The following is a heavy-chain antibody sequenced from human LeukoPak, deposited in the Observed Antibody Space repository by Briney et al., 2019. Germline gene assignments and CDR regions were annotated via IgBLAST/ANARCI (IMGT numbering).Heavy chain of an antibody. CDR3: AREEVGATLDY. D-gene: IGHD1-26*01. Sequence: GGSLRLSCAASGFTFSSYGMHWVRHAPGKGLEWVAVIWYDGSNKYYADSVKGRFTIPRDNSKNTLYLQMNSLRAEDTAVYYCAREEVGATLDYWGQGTLVTVSS. V-gene: IGHV3-33*01. CDR2: IWYDGSNK. J-gene: IGHJ4*02. CDR1: GFTFSSYG.